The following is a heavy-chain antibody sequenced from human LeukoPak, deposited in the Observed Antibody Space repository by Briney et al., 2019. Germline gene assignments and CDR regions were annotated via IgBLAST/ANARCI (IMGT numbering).Heavy chain of an antibody. CDR2: VYHTGST. V-gene: IGHV4-38-2*01. J-gene: IGHJ4*02. CDR1: GYSITSDHY. CDR3: ARASSGTDY. Sequence: SETLSLTCAVFGYSITSDHYWGWIRQPPGKGLEWIATVYHTGSTYYSPSLKSRVTISLDTSKNVFSLKLTSVTAADSAVYYCARASSGTDYGGQGTLVTVSS. D-gene: IGHD6-19*01.